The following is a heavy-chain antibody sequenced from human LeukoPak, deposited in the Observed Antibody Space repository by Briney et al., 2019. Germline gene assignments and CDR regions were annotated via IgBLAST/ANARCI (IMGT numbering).Heavy chain of an antibody. CDR3: ARDKVGGSMAGSNLDY. Sequence: GGSLRLSCAASGFTFSDYYMSWIRQAPGKGLEWVANIKQDGSESRYVDSVKGRFTISRDNAKNSLYLQMNSLRGEDTAVYYCARDKVGGSMAGSNLDYWGQGNLVTVSS. J-gene: IGHJ4*02. V-gene: IGHV3-7*01. D-gene: IGHD6-19*01. CDR1: GFTFSDYY. CDR2: IKQDGSES.